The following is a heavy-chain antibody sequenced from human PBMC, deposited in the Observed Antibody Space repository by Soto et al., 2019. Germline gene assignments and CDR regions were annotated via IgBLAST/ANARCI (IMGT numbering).Heavy chain of an antibody. J-gene: IGHJ6*02. D-gene: IGHD2-8*01. V-gene: IGHV1-18*01. CDR3: ARDPYHVLMVNAPNLYGMDV. CDR1: GYTLTSHG. CDR2: ISAYNGNT. Sequence: ASVKVSCKASGYTLTSHGISWVRQAPGQGLEWMGWISAYNGNTNYPQSLQGRLTMTTDTSTTTAYMELRSLRSDDTAVYYCARDPYHVLMVNAPNLYGMDVWGQGTTVTVSS.